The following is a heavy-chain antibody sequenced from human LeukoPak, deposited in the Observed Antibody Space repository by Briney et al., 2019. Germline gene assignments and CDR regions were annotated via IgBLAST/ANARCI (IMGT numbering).Heavy chain of an antibody. CDR2: ISGSGGST. D-gene: IGHD1-14*01. CDR1: GFTFSSYA. CDR3: ARAGRNYYFDY. J-gene: IGHJ4*02. Sequence: GGSLRLSCAASGFTFSSYAMSWVRQAPGKGLEWVSAISGSGGSTYYADSVKGRFTISKDNSKNTLYLQMNSLRAEDTAVYYCARAGRNYYFDYWGQGTLVTVSS. V-gene: IGHV3-23*01.